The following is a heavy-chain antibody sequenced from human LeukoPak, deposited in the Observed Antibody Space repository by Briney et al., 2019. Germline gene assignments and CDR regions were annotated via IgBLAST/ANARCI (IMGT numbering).Heavy chain of an antibody. J-gene: IGHJ4*02. CDR1: GYTFTSYG. CDR2: ISAYNGNT. D-gene: IGHD3-16*01. V-gene: IGHV1-18*01. Sequence: GASVKVSCKASGYTFTSYGISWVRQAPGQGLEWMGWISAYNGNTNYAQKLQGRVTMTTDTSTSTAYMELRSLRSDDTAVYYCATDPIFVWGTHSQDCWGQGTLVTVSS. CDR3: ATDPIFVWGTHSQDC.